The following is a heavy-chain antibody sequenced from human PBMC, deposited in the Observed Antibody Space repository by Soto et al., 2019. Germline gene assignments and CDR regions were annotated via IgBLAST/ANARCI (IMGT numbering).Heavy chain of an antibody. CDR1: GFTFSDYY. CDR2: ISSSGSTI. D-gene: IGHD2-2*01. J-gene: IGHJ6*02. CDR3: ARGEGCISTSCYYYYYYGMDV. V-gene: IGHV3-11*01. Sequence: GGSLRLSCAAPGFTFSDYYMSWIRQAPGKGLEWVSYISSSGSTIYYADSVKGRFTISRDNAKNSLYLQMNSLRAEDTAVYYCARGEGCISTSCYYYYYYGMDVWGQGTTVTVSS.